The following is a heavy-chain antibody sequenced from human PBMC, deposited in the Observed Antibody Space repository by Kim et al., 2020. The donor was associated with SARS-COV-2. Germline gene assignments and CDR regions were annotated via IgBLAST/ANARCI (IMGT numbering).Heavy chain of an antibody. D-gene: IGHD6-13*01. CDR3: ARGGIAAAGGDY. Sequence: YFADSVKGRFTISRDNAKNSLYLQMNSLRAEDTAVYYCARGGIAAAGGDYWGQGTLVTVSS. J-gene: IGHJ4*02. V-gene: IGHV3-21*01.